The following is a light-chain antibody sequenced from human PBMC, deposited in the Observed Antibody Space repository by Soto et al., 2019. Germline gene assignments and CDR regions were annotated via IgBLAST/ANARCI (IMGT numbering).Light chain of an antibody. CDR2: EAD. J-gene: IGLJ1*01. CDR1: SSDVGSSNL. V-gene: IGLV2-23*01. Sequence: QSALTQPASVSGFPGQSITISCSGTSSDVGSSNLVSWYQQHPGKAPKLIVFEADSRPSGVSGRFSGSKSGNTASLTISGLRAEDEADYYCCSFARSSTFYVFGTGTKLTVL. CDR3: CSFARSSTFYV.